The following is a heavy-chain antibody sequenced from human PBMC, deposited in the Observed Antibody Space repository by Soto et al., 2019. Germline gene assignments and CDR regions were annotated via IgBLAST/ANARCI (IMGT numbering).Heavy chain of an antibody. CDR2: IIPILGIA. D-gene: IGHD6-13*01. CDR1: GGTFSSYT. Sequence: QVQLVQSGAEVKKPGSSEKVSCKASGGTFSSYTISWVRQAPGQGLEWMGRIIPILGIANYAQKFQGRVTITADKSTSTAYMELSSLRSEDTAVYYCATIDPGYSSSWYDYWGQGTLVTVSS. J-gene: IGHJ4*02. V-gene: IGHV1-69*02. CDR3: ATIDPGYSSSWYDY.